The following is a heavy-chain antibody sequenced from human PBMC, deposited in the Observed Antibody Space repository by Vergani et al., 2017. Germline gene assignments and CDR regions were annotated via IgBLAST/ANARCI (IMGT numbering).Heavy chain of an antibody. CDR2: IIPIFGTA. CDR3: ARGVDKNPYYYYYYMDV. J-gene: IGHJ6*03. V-gene: IGHV1-69*01. Sequence: QVQLVQSGAEVKKPGSSVKVSCKASGGTFSSYAISWVRQAPGQGLEWMGGIIPIFGTANYAQKFQGRVTITADESTCTADMGLSSLRSEDTAVYYCARGVDKNPYYYYYYMDVWGKGTTVTVSS. CDR1: GGTFSSYA. D-gene: IGHD2-21*01.